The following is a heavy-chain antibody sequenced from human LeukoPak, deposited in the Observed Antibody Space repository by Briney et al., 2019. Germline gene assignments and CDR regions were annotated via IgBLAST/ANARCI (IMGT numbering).Heavy chain of an antibody. CDR2: FSFNGEST. CDR1: GFTFSSYA. V-gene: IGHV3-23*01. J-gene: IGHJ4*02. Sequence: PGGSLRLSCAASGFTFSSYAMTWVRQAPGKGLEWVSSFSFNGESTYYADSAKGRFTISRDNSKNTLYLQMNSLRAEDTAVYYCAKGRRAPLVGTITKSWIDYWGQGTLVTVSS. CDR3: AKGRRAPLVGTITKSWIDY. D-gene: IGHD1-7*01.